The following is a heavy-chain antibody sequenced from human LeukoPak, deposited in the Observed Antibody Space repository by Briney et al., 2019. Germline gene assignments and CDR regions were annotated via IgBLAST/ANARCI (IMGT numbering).Heavy chain of an antibody. V-gene: IGHV4-39*07. J-gene: IGHJ4*02. CDR3: ARSTWIQSSLFDY. CDR2: VYYSGTT. CDR1: GGSISLSYYY. D-gene: IGHD5-18*01. Sequence: PSETLSLTCSVSGGSISLSYYYWGWIRQPPGKSLEWIGSVYYSGTTSYNPSLKSRVTISVDMSKNHFSLRLSSVTAADTAMYYCARSTWIQSSLFDYWGQGTLVTVSS.